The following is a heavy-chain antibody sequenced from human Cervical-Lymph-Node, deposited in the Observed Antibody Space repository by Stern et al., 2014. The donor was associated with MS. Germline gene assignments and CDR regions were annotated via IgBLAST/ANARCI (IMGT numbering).Heavy chain of an antibody. CDR2: MNHNSGNT. Sequence: QLVQSGAEVKKPGASVKVSCKASGYTFTSYDINWVRQATGQGLEWLGGMNHNSGNTGYAQKFQGRVHMTRNTSISTAYMELSSLRSEDTAVYYCARGREGFWSGYQGFDIWGQGTMVTVSS. J-gene: IGHJ3*02. D-gene: IGHD3-3*01. CDR3: ARGREGFWSGYQGFDI. V-gene: IGHV1-8*01. CDR1: GYTFTSYD.